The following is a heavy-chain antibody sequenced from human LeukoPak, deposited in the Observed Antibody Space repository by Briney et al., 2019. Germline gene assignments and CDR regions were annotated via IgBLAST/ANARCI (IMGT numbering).Heavy chain of an antibody. V-gene: IGHV3-7*01. CDR1: GFTFSSYW. CDR3: AGPPSAYYYYMDV. J-gene: IGHJ6*03. CDR2: IKQDGSEK. Sequence: GGSLRLSCAASGFTFSSYWMSWVRQAPGKGLEWVANIKQDGSEKYYVDSVKGRSTISRDNAKNSLYLQMNSLRAEDTAVFYCAGPPSAYYYYMDVWGKGTTVTVPS. D-gene: IGHD2-15*01.